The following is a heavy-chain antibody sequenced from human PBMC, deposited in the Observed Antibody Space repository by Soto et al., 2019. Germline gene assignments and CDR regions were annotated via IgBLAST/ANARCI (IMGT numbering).Heavy chain of an antibody. CDR2: IDSTGNTI. Sequence: PGGSLSLSCAASGFPFSDYYMTWIRQAPGKGLEWVSYIDSTGNTIYYADAVKGRFTISRDNAKDSLDLQMNSLRAEDTAVYYCARSRRRDGYKNAFDFWGQGTMVTVSS. CDR1: GFPFSDYY. J-gene: IGHJ3*01. CDR3: ARSRRRDGYKNAFDF. V-gene: IGHV3-11*01. D-gene: IGHD5-12*01.